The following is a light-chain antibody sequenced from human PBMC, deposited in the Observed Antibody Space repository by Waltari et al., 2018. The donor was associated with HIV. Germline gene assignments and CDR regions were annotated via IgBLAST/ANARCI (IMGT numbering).Light chain of an antibody. J-gene: IGLJ2*01. Sequence: QSVLTQPPSVSAAPGQKVTIPCSGSSSNIGNNYVSWYQQFPGTAPKLLIYETNKRPFESADRFSGSKSGTSATLGITGLQTADEADYYCGTWDSSLSVVVFGGGTKVTVL. CDR1: SSNIGNNY. V-gene: IGLV1-51*02. CDR3: GTWDSSLSVVV. CDR2: ETN.